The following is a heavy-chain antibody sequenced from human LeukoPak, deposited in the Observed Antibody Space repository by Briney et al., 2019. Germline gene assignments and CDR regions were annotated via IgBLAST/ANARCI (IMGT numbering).Heavy chain of an antibody. Sequence: SETLSLTCTVSGGSISSYYWSWIRQPPGKGLEWTGYIYYSGSTNYNPSLKSRVTISVDTSKNQFSLKLSSVTAADTAVYYCARGGLVGITTCYFDSWGQGTLVTVSS. CDR3: ARGGLVGITTCYFDS. V-gene: IGHV4-59*12. CDR1: GGSISSYY. CDR2: IYYSGST. D-gene: IGHD1-26*01. J-gene: IGHJ4*02.